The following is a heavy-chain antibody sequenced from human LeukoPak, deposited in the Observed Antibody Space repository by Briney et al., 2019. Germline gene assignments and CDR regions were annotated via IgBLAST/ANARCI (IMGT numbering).Heavy chain of an antibody. CDR3: ARDHKPGGYYYDSSGYWDDNDY. V-gene: IGHV1-2*02. J-gene: IGHJ4*02. D-gene: IGHD3-22*01. CDR2: INPNSGCT. CDR1: GYTFTGYY. Sequence: ASVNVSCMASGYTFTGYYMHWVRQPPGQGLEWMGLINPNSGCTNYAHKFQGRLTMTRDTSISTAYMEMSRMRSDDTAVYYCARDHKPGGYYYDSSGYWDDNDYWGQGTLVTVSS.